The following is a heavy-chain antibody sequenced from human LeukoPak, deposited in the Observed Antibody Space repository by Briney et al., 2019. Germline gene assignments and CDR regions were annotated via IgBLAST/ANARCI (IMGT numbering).Heavy chain of an antibody. J-gene: IGHJ4*02. Sequence: ASVKVSCKASGYTFTGYYMHWVRQAPGQGLEWMGWINPNSGGTNYAQKFQGRVTMTRDTSISTAYVELSRLRSDDTAVYYCARAGKYSSSWYVRFDYWGQGTLVTVSS. CDR3: ARAGKYSSSWYVRFDY. D-gene: IGHD6-13*01. CDR2: INPNSGGT. V-gene: IGHV1-2*02. CDR1: GYTFTGYY.